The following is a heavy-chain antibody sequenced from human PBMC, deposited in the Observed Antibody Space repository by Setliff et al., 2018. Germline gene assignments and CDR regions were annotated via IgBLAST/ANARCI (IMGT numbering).Heavy chain of an antibody. V-gene: IGHV1-8*01. CDR1: GGTFSSYD. J-gene: IGHJ5*02. Sequence: ASVKVSCKASGGTFSSYDINWVRQAPGQGLEWMGWMNAHSGNSGCAQKFQGRVTMTRDTSISTAYMELNSLQYEDTAVYYCARGKWFRLDKSAWSNWFDPWGQGTLVTVSS. CDR2: MNAHSGNS. CDR3: ARGKWFRLDKSAWSNWFDP. D-gene: IGHD5-12*01.